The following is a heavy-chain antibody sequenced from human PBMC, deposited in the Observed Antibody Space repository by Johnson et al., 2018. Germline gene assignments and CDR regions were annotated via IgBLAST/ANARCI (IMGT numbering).Heavy chain of an antibody. V-gene: IGHV3-30*18. J-gene: IGHJ6*03. CDR3: AKGSGLLYYYYYMDV. CDR1: GFTFSSYG. CDR2: ISYDGNNK. D-gene: IGHD3-10*01. Sequence: QVQLVQSVGGVVQPGRSLRLSCAASGFTFSSYGMHWVRQAPGKGLEWVAIISYDGNNKDYAGSVKGRFTISRDNSKNTLYLQMTSLRAEDTAVVYCAKGSGLLYYYYYMDVWGKGTTVTVSS.